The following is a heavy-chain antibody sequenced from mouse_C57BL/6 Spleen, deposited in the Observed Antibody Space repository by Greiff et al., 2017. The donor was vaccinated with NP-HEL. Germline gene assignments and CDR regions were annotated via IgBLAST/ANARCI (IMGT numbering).Heavy chain of an antibody. CDR1: GFTFSSYA. V-gene: IGHV5-4*01. J-gene: IGHJ4*01. CDR2: ISDGGSYT. CDR3: ARDEGPPYYYAMDY. Sequence: EVMLVESGGGLVKPGGSLKLSCAASGFTFSSYAMSWVRQTPEKRLEWVATISDGGSYTYYPDNVKGRFTISRDNAKNNLYLQMSHLKSEDTAMYYCARDEGPPYYYAMDYWGQGTSVTVSS.